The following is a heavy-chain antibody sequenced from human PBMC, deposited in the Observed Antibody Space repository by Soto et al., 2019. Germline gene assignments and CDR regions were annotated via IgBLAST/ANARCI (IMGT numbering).Heavy chain of an antibody. CDR2: IIPMLGTT. CDR3: TRDLYYFDSSAYYGHNWFDP. J-gene: IGHJ5*02. D-gene: IGHD3-22*01. CDR1: GGTFSTYT. Sequence: ASVKVSCKASGGTFSTYTMSWVRQAPGQGLEWMGGIIPMLGTTTYAENFQGRVTITADESTSTAYMELTSLRSEDTAVYYCTRDLYYFDSSAYYGHNWFDPWGQGTRVTVSS. V-gene: IGHV1-69*13.